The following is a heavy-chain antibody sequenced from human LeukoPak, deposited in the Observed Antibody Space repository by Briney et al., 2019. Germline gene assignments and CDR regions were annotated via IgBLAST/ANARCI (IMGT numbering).Heavy chain of an antibody. CDR2: IYYSGST. V-gene: IGHV4-59*08. CDR3: ARHIHPVYGVFN. CDR1: GGSISSYY. Sequence: PSETLFLTCTVSGGSISSYYWSWIRQPPGKGLEWIGYIYYSGSTNYNPSLKSRVTISVDTSKNQFSLKLSSVTAADTAVYYCARHIHPVYGVFNWGQGTLVTVSS. J-gene: IGHJ4*02. D-gene: IGHD2/OR15-2a*01.